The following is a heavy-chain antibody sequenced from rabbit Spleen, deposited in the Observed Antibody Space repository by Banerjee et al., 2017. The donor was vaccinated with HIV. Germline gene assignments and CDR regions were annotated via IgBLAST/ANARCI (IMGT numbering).Heavy chain of an antibody. V-gene: IGHV1S43*01. CDR1: GIDFSSYFY. J-gene: IGHJ4*01. CDR2: IYTTSGST. D-gene: IGHD4-2*01. CDR3: ARDAGSYAYIDGYFDL. Sequence: QQQLVESGGGLVQPGGTLTLTCKASGIDFSSYFYMCWVRQAPGKGLELIACIYTTSGSTWYASWVNGRFTISRSTSLNTVDLQMTSLTAADTATYFCARDAGSYAYIDGYFDLWGQGTLVTVS.